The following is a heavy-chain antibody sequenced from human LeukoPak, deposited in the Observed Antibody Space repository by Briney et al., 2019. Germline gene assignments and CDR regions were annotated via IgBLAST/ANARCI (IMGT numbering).Heavy chain of an antibody. Sequence: GGSLRLSCAASGFIFSNYFFVWVRQAPGKGLELISGISGNDGRTYFADSVKGRFTISRDNSKNTVYLQMNSLRAEDTAVYYCGRDPNGDYLVAFDFWGQGTMVSVSS. D-gene: IGHD4-17*01. CDR2: ISGNDGRT. CDR3: GRDPNGDYLVAFDF. J-gene: IGHJ3*01. V-gene: IGHV3-23*01. CDR1: GFIFSNYF.